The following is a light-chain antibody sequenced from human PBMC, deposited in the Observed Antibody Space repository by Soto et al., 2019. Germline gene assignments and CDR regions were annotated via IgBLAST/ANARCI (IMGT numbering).Light chain of an antibody. CDR1: SSDVGGYNY. Sequence: LTQPASVSGSPGQSIPISCTGTSSDVGGYNYVSWYQHHPGKAPKLIIYDVTNRPSGVSNPFSGSKSGNTASLTISGLQPEDEADYYCSSYTTSNTRQIVFGTGTKVTVL. CDR3: SSYTTSNTRQIV. V-gene: IGLV2-14*03. CDR2: DVT. J-gene: IGLJ1*01.